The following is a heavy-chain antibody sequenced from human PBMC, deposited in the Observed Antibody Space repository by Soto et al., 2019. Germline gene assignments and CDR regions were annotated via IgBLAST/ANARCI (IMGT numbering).Heavy chain of an antibody. D-gene: IGHD2-2*01. Sequence: EVQLLESGGGLVQPGGSLRLSCAASGFTFNSYAMSWVRQAPGRGLEWVSATGTSGSSTYYADSVKGRFTISRDNSKNPLFLQRNSLRVEDTAVYYCAKDLHGVAGSASIDYGMDVWGQGTTVTVSS. CDR2: TGTSGSST. CDR3: AKDLHGVAGSASIDYGMDV. V-gene: IGHV3-23*01. CDR1: GFTFNSYA. J-gene: IGHJ6*02.